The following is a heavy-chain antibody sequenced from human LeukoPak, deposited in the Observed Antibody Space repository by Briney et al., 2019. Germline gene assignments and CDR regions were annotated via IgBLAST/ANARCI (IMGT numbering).Heavy chain of an antibody. Sequence: ASVKVSCKASGYTFTGYYMHWVRQAPGQGLEWMGWINPNSGGTNYAQKFQGRVTMTRDTSISTAYMELSRLRSDDTAVYYCAREGGYCSSTSCLKGYWGQGTLVTVSS. CDR3: AREGGYCSSTSCLKGY. CDR1: GYTFTGYY. CDR2: INPNSGGT. D-gene: IGHD2-2*01. J-gene: IGHJ4*02. V-gene: IGHV1-2*02.